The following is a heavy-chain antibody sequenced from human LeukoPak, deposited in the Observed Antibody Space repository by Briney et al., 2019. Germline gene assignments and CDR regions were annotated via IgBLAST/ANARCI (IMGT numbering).Heavy chain of an antibody. Sequence: TLSLTCAVSGGSISSSNWWSWVRQPPGKGLEWIGEINHSGSTNDNPSLKGRVTISVDTSKNQFSLKLSSVTAADTAVYYCARRTRVGWYFDLWGRGTLVTVSS. CDR1: GGSISSSNW. CDR3: ARRTRVGWYFDL. D-gene: IGHD3-10*01. CDR2: INHSGST. V-gene: IGHV4-4*02. J-gene: IGHJ2*01.